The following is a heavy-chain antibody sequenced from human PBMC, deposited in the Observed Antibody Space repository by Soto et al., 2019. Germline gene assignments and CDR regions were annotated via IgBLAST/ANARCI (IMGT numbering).Heavy chain of an antibody. V-gene: IGHV4-39*01. J-gene: IGHJ6*03. CDR3: AILGGSGHNYNYMDV. Sequence: QLQLQESGPRVVRSSETLSLTCTASGGSISNSSFYWGWIRQPPGKGLEWIASIYYSGSDYTNPSLQSRLTISVDRSKNQFSLKLTSVTAADTAVYFCAILGGSGHNYNYMDVWGKGTSVTVSS. CDR1: GGSISNSSFY. CDR2: IYYSGSD. D-gene: IGHD3-10*01.